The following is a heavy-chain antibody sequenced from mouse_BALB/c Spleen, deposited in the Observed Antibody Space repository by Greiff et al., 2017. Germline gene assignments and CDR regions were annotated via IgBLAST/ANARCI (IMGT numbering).Heavy chain of an antibody. D-gene: IGHD2-2*01. J-gene: IGHJ4*01. CDR1: GFTFSDYY. CDR2: ISDGGSYT. CDR3: ARDPSYGYDYYAMDY. Sequence: EVMLVESGGGLVKPGGSLKLSCAASGFTFSDYYMYWVRQTPEKRLEWVATISDGGSYTYYPDSVKGRFTISRDNAKNNLYLQMSSLKSEDTAMYYCARDPSYGYDYYAMDYWGQGTSVTVSS. V-gene: IGHV5-4*02.